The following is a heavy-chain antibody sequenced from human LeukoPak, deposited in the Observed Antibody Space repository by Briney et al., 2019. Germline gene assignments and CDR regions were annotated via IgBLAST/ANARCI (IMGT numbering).Heavy chain of an antibody. D-gene: IGHD6-13*01. Sequence: PGRSLRLSCAASGFTFSSYGMHWVRQAPGKGLEWVAVIWYDGSNKYYADSVKGRFTISRDNSKNTLCLQMDSLRVEDTAVYYCARRIAAAGTRRGAFDIWGQGTMVTVSS. J-gene: IGHJ3*02. CDR1: GFTFSSYG. CDR2: IWYDGSNK. V-gene: IGHV3-33*01. CDR3: ARRIAAAGTRRGAFDI.